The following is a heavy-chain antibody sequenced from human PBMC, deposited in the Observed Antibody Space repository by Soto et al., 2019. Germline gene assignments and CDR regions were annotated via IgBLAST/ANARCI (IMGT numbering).Heavy chain of an antibody. D-gene: IGHD6-6*01. J-gene: IGHJ4*02. CDR1: GGTFSSYA. V-gene: IGHV1-69*06. CDR2: IIPIFGTA. Sequence: SVKVSFKASGGTFSSYAISWVRQAPGQGLEWMGGIIPIFGTANYAQKFQGRVTITADKSTSTAYMELSSLRSEDTAVYYCARAPAQEQLSSVWGQGTLVTVSS. CDR3: ARAPAQEQLSSV.